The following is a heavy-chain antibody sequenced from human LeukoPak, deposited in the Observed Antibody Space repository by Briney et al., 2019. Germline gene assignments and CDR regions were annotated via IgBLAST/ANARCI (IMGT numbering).Heavy chain of an antibody. CDR2: IYRAGDT. Sequence: GGSLRLSCAASGFTVSTNYMSGVRQAPGKGLEWVSIIYRAGDTLYADSVKGRFTISRHSSENTVFLQMNSLRAEDTAVYYCARAPTITTIYDYWGQGTLVTVSS. V-gene: IGHV3-53*04. D-gene: IGHD4-11*01. J-gene: IGHJ4*02. CDR1: GFTVSTNY. CDR3: ARAPTITTIYDY.